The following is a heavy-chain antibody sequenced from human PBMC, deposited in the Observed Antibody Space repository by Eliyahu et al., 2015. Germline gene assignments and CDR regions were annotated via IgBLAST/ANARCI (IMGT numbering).Heavy chain of an antibody. V-gene: IGHV4-4*09. CDR3: ARQVYGDDAFDI. CDR2: IYTSGST. Sequence: QVQLQESGPGLVKPSETLSLTCTVSGGSISSYYWSWIRQPPGKGLEWIGYIYTSGSTNYNPSLKSRVTISVDTSKNQFSLKLSSVTAADTAVYYCARQVYGDDAFDIWGQGTMVTVSS. CDR1: GGSISSYY. D-gene: IGHD4-17*01. J-gene: IGHJ3*02.